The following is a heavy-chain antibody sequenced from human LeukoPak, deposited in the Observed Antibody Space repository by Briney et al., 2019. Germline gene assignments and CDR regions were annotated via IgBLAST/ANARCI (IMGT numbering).Heavy chain of an antibody. Sequence: PGGSLRLSCAASGFTFSSYWMSWVRQAPGKGLEWVANIKQDGSEEYYVDSVKGRFTISRDNAKNSLYLQMNSLRAEDTAVYYCARDFVEYSSSWYGPFDYWGQGTLVTVSS. V-gene: IGHV3-7*01. CDR3: ARDFVEYSSSWYGPFDY. J-gene: IGHJ4*02. D-gene: IGHD6-13*01. CDR1: GFTFSSYW. CDR2: IKQDGSEE.